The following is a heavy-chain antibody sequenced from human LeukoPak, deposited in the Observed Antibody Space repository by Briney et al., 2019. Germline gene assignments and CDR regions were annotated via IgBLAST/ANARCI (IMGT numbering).Heavy chain of an antibody. Sequence: PGGSLRLSCAASRFTFSSYGMHWVRQAPGKGLEWVAFIRYDGSNKYYADSVRGRFTISRDDAKNSLYLQMNSLRAEDTAVYYCARGHSGGNFDYWGQGTLVTVSS. CDR3: ARGHSGGNFDY. D-gene: IGHD3-10*01. CDR2: IRYDGSNK. V-gene: IGHV3-30*02. J-gene: IGHJ4*02. CDR1: RFTFSSYG.